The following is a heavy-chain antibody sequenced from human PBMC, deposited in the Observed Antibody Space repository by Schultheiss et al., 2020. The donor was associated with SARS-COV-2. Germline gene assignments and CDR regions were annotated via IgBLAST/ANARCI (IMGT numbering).Heavy chain of an antibody. Sequence: ASVKVSCKASGYTFTNYPMHWVRQAPGQRLEWMGWINAGNANTKYSQKFQGRITITRDTSASTAYMELSSLRSEDTAVYYCARGGYDLWGEYWGQGTLVTVSS. V-gene: IGHV1-3*01. CDR1: GYTFTNYP. D-gene: IGHD5-12*01. CDR2: INAGNANT. CDR3: ARGGYDLWGEY. J-gene: IGHJ4*02.